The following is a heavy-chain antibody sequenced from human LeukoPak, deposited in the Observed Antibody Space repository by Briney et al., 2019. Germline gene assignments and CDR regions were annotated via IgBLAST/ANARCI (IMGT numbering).Heavy chain of an antibody. Sequence: KRGGSLEISGQGSGSNFPIYWIGGGRQLPGKGLEGMGIIYPEDSKTIYGPSCQGQVTISADKSITTAYLEWSSLKASDTAIYYCARQGAAGKYYYYYMDVWGKGTTVTVSS. CDR2: IYPEDSKT. J-gene: IGHJ6*03. CDR1: GSNFPIYW. CDR3: ARQGAAGKYYYYYMDV. D-gene: IGHD6-13*01. V-gene: IGHV5-51*01.